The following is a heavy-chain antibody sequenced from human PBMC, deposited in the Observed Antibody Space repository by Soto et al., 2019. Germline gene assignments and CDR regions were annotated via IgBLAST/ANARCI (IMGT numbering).Heavy chain of an antibody. V-gene: IGHV5-51*03. CDR1: GYSFTSYW. D-gene: IGHD2-2*01. CDR2: IYPGDSDT. CDR3: ASRYYSSTSCPPGYGMDV. J-gene: IGHJ6*02. Sequence: PGESLKISCKGSGYSFTSYWLGWVRHMPGKGLEWMGIIYPGDSDTRYSPSFQGQVTISADKSISTAYLQWSSLKASDTAMYYCASRYYSSTSCPPGYGMDVWGQGTTVTVSS.